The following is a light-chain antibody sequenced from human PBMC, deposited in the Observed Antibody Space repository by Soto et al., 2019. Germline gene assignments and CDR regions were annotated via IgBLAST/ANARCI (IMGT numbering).Light chain of an antibody. J-gene: IGKJ5*01. CDR3: QQYNNWPPIT. CDR2: GAS. V-gene: IGKV3-15*01. Sequence: IVMTQSPATLSVSPCERATLSWSASQSVSSNLAWYQQKPGQAPRLLIYGASTRATGIPARFSGSGSGTEFTLTIGSLQSEDFAVYYCQQYNNWPPITFGQGTRLEIK. CDR1: QSVSSN.